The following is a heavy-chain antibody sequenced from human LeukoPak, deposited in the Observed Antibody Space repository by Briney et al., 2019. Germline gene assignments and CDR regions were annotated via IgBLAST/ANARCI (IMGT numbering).Heavy chain of an antibody. V-gene: IGHV4-61*02. Sequence: SQTLSLTCTVSGGSISSGSYYWSWIRQPAGKGLEWIGRIYTSGSTNYNPSLKSRVTISLDTSKNQFSLKLSSVTAADTAVYYCAREGGYYGSGSYSGCDYWGQGTLVTVSS. CDR1: GGSISSGSYY. CDR3: AREGGYYGSGSYSGCDY. CDR2: IYTSGST. J-gene: IGHJ4*02. D-gene: IGHD3-10*01.